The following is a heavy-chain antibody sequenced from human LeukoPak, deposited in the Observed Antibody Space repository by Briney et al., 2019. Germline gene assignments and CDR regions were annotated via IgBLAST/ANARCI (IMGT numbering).Heavy chain of an antibody. Sequence: KSSETLSLTCAVYGGSFSGYYWSWIRQPPGKGLEWIGEINHSGSTNYNPSLKSRVTISVDTSKNQFSLKLSSVTAADTAVYYCARIAAVAAGGDAFDIWGQGTMVTVSS. CDR1: GGSFSGYY. CDR3: ARIAAVAAGGDAFDI. D-gene: IGHD6-19*01. V-gene: IGHV4-34*01. J-gene: IGHJ3*02. CDR2: INHSGST.